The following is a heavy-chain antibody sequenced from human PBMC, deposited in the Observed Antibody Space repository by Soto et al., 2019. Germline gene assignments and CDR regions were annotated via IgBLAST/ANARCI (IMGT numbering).Heavy chain of an antibody. D-gene: IGHD6-19*01. V-gene: IGHV4-59*01. CDR2: IYYSGST. CDR1: GGCISSYY. J-gene: IGHJ5*02. Sequence: SETLALTCTVYGGCISSYYWRWIRQPPGKGLEWIGYIYYSGSTNYNPSLKSRVTISVDTSKNQFSLKLSSVTAADTAVYYCARDGNSSAWWTNWFDPWGQGTLVTAPQ. CDR3: ARDGNSSAWWTNWFDP.